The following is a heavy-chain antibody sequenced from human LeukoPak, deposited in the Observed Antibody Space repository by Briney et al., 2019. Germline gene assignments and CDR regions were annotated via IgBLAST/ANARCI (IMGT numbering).Heavy chain of an antibody. Sequence: SETLSLTCAVYGGSFSGYYWSWIRQPPGKGLEWIGEINHSGSTNYNPSLKSRVTISVDASKNQFSLKLSSVTAADTAVYYCARYRLGSNWFDSWGQGTLVTVSS. D-gene: IGHD4-17*01. CDR3: ARYRLGSNWFDS. V-gene: IGHV4-34*01. J-gene: IGHJ5*01. CDR2: INHSGST. CDR1: GGSFSGYY.